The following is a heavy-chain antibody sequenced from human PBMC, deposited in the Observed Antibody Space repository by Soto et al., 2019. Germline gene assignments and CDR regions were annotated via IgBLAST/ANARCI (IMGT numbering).Heavy chain of an antibody. D-gene: IGHD5-18*01. CDR3: ARGVDTAKAGY. V-gene: IGHV3-53*01. CDR1: GFTVSSNH. J-gene: IGHJ4*02. CDR2: VYLGGNR. Sequence: VQLVESGGGLIQPGGSLRLSCAASGFTVSSNHMTWVRQAPGRGPEWVSTVYLGGNRFYADSVKGRFTISRDNSQNMLYLQMNSLRAEDTAVYYCARGVDTAKAGYWGQGTLVTVSS.